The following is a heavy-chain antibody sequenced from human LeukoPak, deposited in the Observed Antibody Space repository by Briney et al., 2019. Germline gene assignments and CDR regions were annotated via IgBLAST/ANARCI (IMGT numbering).Heavy chain of an antibody. CDR3: ARGGAPSRYFDY. Sequence: SETLSLTCTVAGGSISGQYWSWIRQPPGKGLEWIGFVSYSGSTNYNPSLNCRVTISLDTSKNQFSLRLNSVTAADTAVYYCARGGAPSRYFDYWGQGTLVTVSS. CDR1: GGSISGQY. D-gene: IGHD1-26*01. CDR2: VSYSGST. V-gene: IGHV4-59*11. J-gene: IGHJ4*02.